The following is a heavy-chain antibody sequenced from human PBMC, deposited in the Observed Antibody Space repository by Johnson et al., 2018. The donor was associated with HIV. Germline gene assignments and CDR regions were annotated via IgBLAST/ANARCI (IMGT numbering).Heavy chain of an antibody. CDR2: LYSDGRT. CDR1: GFTVSSTY. D-gene: IGHD2-2*01. V-gene: IGHV3-53*01. J-gene: IGHJ3*02. Sequence: VQLVESGGDLIQPGGSLRLSCAASGFTVSSTYMSWVRQAPGKGLEWLSVLYSDGRTYYAASVKGRFTISRDGSKNTLFLQMNSLRAEDTAVYYCARRCISSSCSHGSFDIWGQGTVVTVSS. CDR3: ARRCISSSCSHGSFDI.